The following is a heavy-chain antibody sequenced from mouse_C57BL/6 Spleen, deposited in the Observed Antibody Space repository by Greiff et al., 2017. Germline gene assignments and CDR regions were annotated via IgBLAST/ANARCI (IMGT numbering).Heavy chain of an antibody. CDR2: IYPRSGNT. Sequence: QVQLQQSGAALARPGASVQLSCKASGYTFTSYGISWVKQRTGQGLEWIGEIYPRSGNTYYNEKFKGKATLTADKSSSTAYMELLSLTSEDSAVYFCASRTTVVDWYFDVWGTGTTVTVSS. V-gene: IGHV1-81*01. D-gene: IGHD1-1*01. CDR3: ASRTTVVDWYFDV. CDR1: GYTFTSYG. J-gene: IGHJ1*03.